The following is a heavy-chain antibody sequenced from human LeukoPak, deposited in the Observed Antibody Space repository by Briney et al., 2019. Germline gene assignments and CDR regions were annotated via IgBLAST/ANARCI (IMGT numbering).Heavy chain of an antibody. Sequence: PSETLSLTCTVSGGSISSGDYYWSWIRQPPGKGLEWIGFIYKSETTSYSPSLQSRVTISEDTSKSQFSLKLSSVTAADTAVYYCARGVGYSYGLDYWGQGTLVIVSS. CDR2: IYKSETT. CDR1: GGSISSGDYY. D-gene: IGHD5-18*01. V-gene: IGHV4-61*08. CDR3: ARGVGYSYGLDY. J-gene: IGHJ4*02.